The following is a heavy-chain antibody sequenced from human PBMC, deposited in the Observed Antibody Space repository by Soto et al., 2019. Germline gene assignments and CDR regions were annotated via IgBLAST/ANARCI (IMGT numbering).Heavy chain of an antibody. D-gene: IGHD3-22*01. V-gene: IGHV1-69*13. CDR3: ARPDEGGYSSNHHYYFAMDV. J-gene: IGHJ6*02. CDR2: IIPIFDIT. CDR1: GGTFRSYS. Sequence: SVKVSCKASGGTFRSYSISWVRQAPGQGLEWMGGIIPIFDITNYAQKFQGRVTITADESTSTAYMELSSLGSDDTAVYYCARPDEGGYSSNHHYYFAMDVWGQGTTVTVSS.